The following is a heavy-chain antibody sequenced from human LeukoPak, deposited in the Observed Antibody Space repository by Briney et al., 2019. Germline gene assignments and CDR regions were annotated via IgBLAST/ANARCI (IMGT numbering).Heavy chain of an antibody. Sequence: ASVKVSCKASGYTFTGYYMHWVRQAPGQGLEWMGWINPNSGGTNYAQKFQGRVTMTRDTSISTAYMELSRLRSDDTAVYYCARELEQRYRNYYYYMDVWGKGTTVTVSS. CDR3: ARELEQRYRNYYYYMDV. CDR2: INPNSGGT. D-gene: IGHD1/OR15-1a*01. CDR1: GYTFTGYY. J-gene: IGHJ6*03. V-gene: IGHV1-2*02.